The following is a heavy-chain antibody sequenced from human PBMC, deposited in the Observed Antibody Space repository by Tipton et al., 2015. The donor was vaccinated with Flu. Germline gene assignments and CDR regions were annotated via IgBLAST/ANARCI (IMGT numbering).Heavy chain of an antibody. CDR3: ASSPRGGSTIPYY. Sequence: SLRLSCAASGFTFSSYAMSWVRQAPGKGLEWVSAISSGGSSTYYADSVKGRFTISRDNSKNTLYLQMSSLRAEDAAVYYCASSPRGGSTIPYYWGQGTLVTVSS. J-gene: IGHJ4*02. CDR2: ISSGGSST. CDR1: GFTFSSYA. V-gene: IGHV3-23*01. D-gene: IGHD1-26*01.